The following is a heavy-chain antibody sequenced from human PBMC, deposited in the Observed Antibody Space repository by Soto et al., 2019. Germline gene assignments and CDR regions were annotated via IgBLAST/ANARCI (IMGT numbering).Heavy chain of an antibody. D-gene: IGHD3-22*01. CDR1: GFTFSHSA. Sequence: ASVKVSCKASGFTFSHSAMQRVRQARGQSLEWIGWIVVGNGNTKYSQKFQGRVTITRDTSASTAYMELSSLRSEDTAVYYCARDLVNDSSGYYYGSFGYWGQGTLVTVSS. CDR2: IVVGNGNT. V-gene: IGHV1-3*01. CDR3: ARDLVNDSSGYYYGSFGY. J-gene: IGHJ4*02.